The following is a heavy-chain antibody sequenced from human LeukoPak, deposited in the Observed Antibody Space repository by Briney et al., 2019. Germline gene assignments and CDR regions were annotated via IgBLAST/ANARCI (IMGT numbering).Heavy chain of an antibody. CDR2: IYPGDSDT. D-gene: IGHD7-27*01. V-gene: IGHV5-51*01. J-gene: IGHJ4*02. CDR1: GYTFTTYW. Sequence: GESLKISCKASGYTFTTYWNAWVRQMPGKGLEWMGSIYPGDSDTRNSPSFQGQVTISADKSISTAYLQWSSLKASDTAMYYCATGENWGLRYFDYWGQGTLVTVSS. CDR3: ATGENWGLRYFDY.